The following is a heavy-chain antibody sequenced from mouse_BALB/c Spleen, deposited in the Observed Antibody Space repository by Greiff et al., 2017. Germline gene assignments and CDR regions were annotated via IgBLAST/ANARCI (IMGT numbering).Heavy chain of an antibody. CDR2: INPYNDGT. CDR3: ARDDYGSSYDAMDY. D-gene: IGHD1-1*01. Sequence: EVKLVESGPELVKPGASVKMSCKASGYTFTSYVMHWVKQKPGQGLEWIGYINPYNDGTKYNEKFKGKATLTSDKSSSTAYMELSSLTSEDSAVYYCARDDYGSSYDAMDYWGQGTSVTVSS. V-gene: IGHV1-14*01. CDR1: GYTFTSYV. J-gene: IGHJ4*01.